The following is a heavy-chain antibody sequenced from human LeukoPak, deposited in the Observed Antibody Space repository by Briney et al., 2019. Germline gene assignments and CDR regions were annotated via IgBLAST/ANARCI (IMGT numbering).Heavy chain of an antibody. CDR2: IYYSGST. CDR1: GGSISSYY. J-gene: IGHJ6*04. Sequence: SETLSLTCTVSGGSISSYYWSWIRQPPGKGLEWIGYIYYSGSTNYNPSLKSRVTIPVDTSKNQFSLKLSSVTAADTAVYYCARVPVGGMDVWGKGTTVTVSS. CDR3: ARVPVGGMDV. V-gene: IGHV4-59*01.